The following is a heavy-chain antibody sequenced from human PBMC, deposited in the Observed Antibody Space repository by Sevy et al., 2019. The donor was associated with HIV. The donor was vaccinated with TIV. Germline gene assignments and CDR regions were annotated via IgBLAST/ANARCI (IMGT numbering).Heavy chain of an antibody. CDR2: IYYSGST. J-gene: IGHJ5*02. CDR3: ARSSILAAPSGWFDP. D-gene: IGHD2-2*01. V-gene: IGHV4-59*01. Sequence: SETLSLTCTVSGGSISSYYWSWIRQPPGKGLEWIGYIYYSGSTNYNPSLKSRVTISVDTSKNQFSLKLSSVTAADTAVYYCARSSILAAPSGWFDPWGQRTLVTVSS. CDR1: GGSISSYY.